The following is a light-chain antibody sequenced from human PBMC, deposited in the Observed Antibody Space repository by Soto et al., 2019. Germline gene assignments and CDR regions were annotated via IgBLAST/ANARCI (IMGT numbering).Light chain of an antibody. CDR1: QSINNW. CDR2: GAS. V-gene: IGKV1-5*01. J-gene: IGKJ1*01. CDR3: QQYNRYSGM. Sequence: DIPMTQSPLTLAASVGDRVTITCRASQSINNWLAWYQQKPGKAPKLLLYGASRRDSGVLPRFSGSGYGTEFTLSLSSLQPDDFSTYYSQQYNRYSGMFGRGTKVEV.